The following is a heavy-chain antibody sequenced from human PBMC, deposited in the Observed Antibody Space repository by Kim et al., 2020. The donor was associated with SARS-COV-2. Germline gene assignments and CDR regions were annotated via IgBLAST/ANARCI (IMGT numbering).Heavy chain of an antibody. V-gene: IGHV3-11*04. CDR2: ISSGSTFI. Sequence: GGSLRLSCSASGFSFSDYYMSWIRQAPGKGLELVSSISSGSTFINYADSVKGRFTVSRDNAKNSLYLQMNSLKAEDTAVYYCARDNRYYNIVSRSFMPDGNEHWGQGTLVTVSS. J-gene: IGHJ4*02. D-gene: IGHD3-9*01. CDR3: ARDNRYYNIVSRSFMPDGNEH. CDR1: GFSFSDYY.